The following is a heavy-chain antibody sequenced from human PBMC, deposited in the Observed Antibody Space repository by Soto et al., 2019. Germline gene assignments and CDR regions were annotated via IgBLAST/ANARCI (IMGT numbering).Heavy chain of an antibody. CDR1: GGTFSKDA. Sequence: QVQLVQSGAEVKKPGSSVTVSCKTSGGTFSKDAINWVRQAPGQGREWMGLLIPVFGSPIYAQKFQGRIRITADESTSTAFMDVSSLRSEDTALYYCTRVLGYTYEPGKNRFYAMDVWGQGTTVSVSS. J-gene: IGHJ6*02. V-gene: IGHV1-69*01. CDR2: LIPVFGSP. D-gene: IGHD5-18*01. CDR3: TRVLGYTYEPGKNRFYAMDV.